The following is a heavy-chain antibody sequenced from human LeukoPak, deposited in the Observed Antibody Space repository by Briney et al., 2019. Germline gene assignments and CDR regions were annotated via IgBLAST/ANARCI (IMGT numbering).Heavy chain of an antibody. CDR2: IYNGGST. CDR3: ARENSNSWYLDY. V-gene: IGHV4-59*01. CDR1: GGSISTYY. J-gene: IGHJ4*02. D-gene: IGHD6-13*01. Sequence: SETLSLTCTVSGGSISTYYWSWIRQPPGKGLEWIGYIYNGGSTNYNPSLRSRATISVDTSKNQFSLMLSSVTAADTAVYYGARENSNSWYLDYWGERTLVTVSS.